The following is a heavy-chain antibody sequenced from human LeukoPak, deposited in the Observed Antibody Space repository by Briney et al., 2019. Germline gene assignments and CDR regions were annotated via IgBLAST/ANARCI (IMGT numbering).Heavy chain of an antibody. D-gene: IGHD3-22*01. V-gene: IGHV1-69*05. CDR3: ARALGYYYDSSGYRGNWFDP. J-gene: IGHJ5*02. Sequence: SVKVSCKASGGTFSSYTISWVRQAPGQGLEWMGGIIPIFDTANYAQKFQGRVTITTDESTSTAYMELSSLRSEDTAVYYCARALGYYYDSSGYRGNWFDPWGQGTLVTVSS. CDR2: IIPIFDTA. CDR1: GGTFSSYT.